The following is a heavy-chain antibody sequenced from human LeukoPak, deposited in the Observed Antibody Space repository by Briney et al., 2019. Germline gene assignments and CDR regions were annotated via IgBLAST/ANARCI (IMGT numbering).Heavy chain of an antibody. CDR1: SGSFSGYY. CDR3: ARGIGGSYFDC. D-gene: IGHD1-26*01. Sequence: PSETLSLTCSVYSGSFSGYYWSWIRQPPGKGLEWIGEINHSVGTNYNPSLKSRVTMSLDTSKNQFSLKLSSVTAADTAVYYCARGIGGSYFDCWGQGTLVTVSS. J-gene: IGHJ4*02. V-gene: IGHV4-34*01. CDR2: INHSVGT.